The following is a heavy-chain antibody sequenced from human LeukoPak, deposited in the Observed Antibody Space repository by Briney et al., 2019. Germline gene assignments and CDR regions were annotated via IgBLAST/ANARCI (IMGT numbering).Heavy chain of an antibody. V-gene: IGHV1-69*05. Sequence: ASVKVSCKASGGTFSSYAISWVRQAPGQGLEWMGGIIPIFGTANYAQKFQGRVTITTDESTSTAYMELSSLRSEDTAVYYCARNPIVVVPAAAMVPYYFDYWGQGTLVTVSS. CDR1: GGTFSSYA. CDR3: ARNPIVVVPAAAMVPYYFDY. CDR2: IIPIFGTA. J-gene: IGHJ4*02. D-gene: IGHD2-2*01.